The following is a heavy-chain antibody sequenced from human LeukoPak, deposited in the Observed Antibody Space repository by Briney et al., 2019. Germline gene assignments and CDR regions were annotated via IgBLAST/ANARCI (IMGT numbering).Heavy chain of an antibody. V-gene: IGHV1-58*01. D-gene: IGHD3-3*01. CDR1: GFTFTTSA. CDR2: IVVGRGNT. CDR3: ATDDLLSVY. J-gene: IGHJ4*02. Sequence: SLKVSCKASGFTFTTSAVQWVRQARGQRLEWIGWIVVGRGNTYYAQKFQERVTITRDMSTNTVTLELTSLSSEDTAVYYCATDDLLSVYRGQGTLVTISS.